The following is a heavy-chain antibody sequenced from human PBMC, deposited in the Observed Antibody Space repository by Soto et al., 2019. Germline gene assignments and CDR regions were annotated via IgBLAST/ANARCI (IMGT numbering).Heavy chain of an antibody. CDR2: ISGYNGNT. CDR3: ASHLFCRAAPACPDMDL. J-gene: IGHJ6*02. D-gene: IGHD3-3*01. Sequence: ASVKVSCKASGYTFSGYSITWVRQAPGQGLEWMGRISGYNGNTNYARTLRGRLTLTTDTSTSTAYMELRSLTSDDTAVYSCASHLFCRAAPACPDMDLWGQGTTVTVSS. CDR1: GYTFSGYS. V-gene: IGHV1-18*04.